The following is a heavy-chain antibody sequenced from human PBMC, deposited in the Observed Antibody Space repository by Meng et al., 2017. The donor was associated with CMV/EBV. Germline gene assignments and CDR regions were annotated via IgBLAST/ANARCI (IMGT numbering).Heavy chain of an antibody. J-gene: IGHJ6*02. CDR3: ARVVPLYSSSSWNVIPYYYYGMDV. CDR2: IIPILGIA. CDR1: GGTFSSYA. D-gene: IGHD6-6*01. Sequence: SVKVSCKASGGTFSSYAISWVRQAPGQGLEWMGGIIPILGIANYAQKFQGRVTITADKSTSTAYMEPSSLRSEDTAVYYCARVVPLYSSSSWNVIPYYYYGMDVWGQGTTVTVSS. V-gene: IGHV1-69*10.